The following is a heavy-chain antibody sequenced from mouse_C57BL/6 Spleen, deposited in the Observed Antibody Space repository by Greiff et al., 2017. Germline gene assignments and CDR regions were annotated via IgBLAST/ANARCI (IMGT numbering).Heavy chain of an antibody. CDR2: IYPGDGDT. CDR1: GYAFSSYW. D-gene: IGHD2-4*01. Sequence: QVQLQQSGAELVKPGASVKISCKASGYAFSSYWMNWVKQRPGKGLVWIGQIYPGDGDTNYNGKFKGKATLSADKSSSTAYMQLSSLTSEDSAVYICARDGNYDYDVAYWGQGTLVTVSA. J-gene: IGHJ3*01. V-gene: IGHV1-80*01. CDR3: ARDGNYDYDVAY.